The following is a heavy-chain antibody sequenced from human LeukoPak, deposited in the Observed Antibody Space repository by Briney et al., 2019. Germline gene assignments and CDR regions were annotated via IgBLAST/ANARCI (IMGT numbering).Heavy chain of an antibody. CDR3: ARERGGNYYFGMDV. D-gene: IGHD2-15*01. CDR1: GGSISSDY. CDR2: IYISGST. V-gene: IGHV4-4*07. J-gene: IGHJ6*02. Sequence: SETLSLTCTVSGGSISSDYWTWIRQPAGKGLEWIGRIYISGSTNYNPSLTSRVTMSVDASKNQLSLKLSSVNAADTAVYYCARERGGNYYFGMDVWGQGTTVTVSS.